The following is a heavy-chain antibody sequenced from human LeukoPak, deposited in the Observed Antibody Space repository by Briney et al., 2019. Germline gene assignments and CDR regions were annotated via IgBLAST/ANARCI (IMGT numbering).Heavy chain of an antibody. J-gene: IGHJ6*02. CDR1: GFTVSSNY. Sequence: PGGSLRLSCAASGFTVSSNYMSWVRQAPGKGLEWVSVIYSGGSTYYADSVKGRFTISRHNSKNTLYLQMNGLRAEDTAVYYCARPLYNWNDVNYYYYGMDVWGQGTTVTVSS. V-gene: IGHV3-53*04. D-gene: IGHD1-20*01. CDR2: IYSGGST. CDR3: ARPLYNWNDVNYYYYGMDV.